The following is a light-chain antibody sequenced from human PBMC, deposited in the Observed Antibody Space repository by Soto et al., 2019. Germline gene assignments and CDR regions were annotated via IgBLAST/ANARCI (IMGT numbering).Light chain of an antibody. J-gene: IGKJ1*01. CDR3: QQYNNWLTLT. CDR2: GAS. Sequence: EIVMTQTPATLSKSPGERVTLSCRASQSISRNLAWYQQKPGQAPRLLIYGASTPAAGLPDRCSGSGSGTEFASPISSRLYEDVAVYYCQQYNNWLTLTFGPGTKVEVK. V-gene: IGKV3-15*01. CDR1: QSISRN.